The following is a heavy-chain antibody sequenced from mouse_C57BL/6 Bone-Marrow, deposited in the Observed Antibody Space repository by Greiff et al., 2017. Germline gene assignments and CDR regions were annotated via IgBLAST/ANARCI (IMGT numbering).Heavy chain of an antibody. J-gene: IGHJ1*03. D-gene: IGHD2-13*01. CDR2: ISYCGST. CDR3: ARSGMTNWDFDV. Sequence: VQLQQSGPGLAKPSQTLSLTFSVTCHSIPSDYWNLIRTFPGNKLEYMGYISYCGSTYYNPSLNSRLSITLDTSKNQYYLQLNSVTTEDTATYYCARSGMTNWDFDVWGTGTTVTVSS. CDR1: CHSIPSDY. V-gene: IGHV3-8*01.